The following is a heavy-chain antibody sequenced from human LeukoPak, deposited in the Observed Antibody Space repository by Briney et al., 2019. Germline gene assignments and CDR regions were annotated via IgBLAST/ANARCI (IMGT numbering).Heavy chain of an antibody. Sequence: SETLSLTCTVSGGSISSSSYYWGWIRQPPGKGLEWIGSIYYSGSTNYNPSLKSRVTISVDTSKNQFSLKLSSVTAADTAVYYCASGGRVVYSSGWLDPWGQGTLVTVSS. CDR1: GGSISSSSYY. CDR3: ASGGRVVYSSGWLDP. D-gene: IGHD6-25*01. J-gene: IGHJ5*02. V-gene: IGHV4-39*07. CDR2: IYYSGST.